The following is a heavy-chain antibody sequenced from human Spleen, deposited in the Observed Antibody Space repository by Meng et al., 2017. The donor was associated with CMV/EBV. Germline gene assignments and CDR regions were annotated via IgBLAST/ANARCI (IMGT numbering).Heavy chain of an antibody. Sequence: GESLKISCAASGFTCSNYGMSWVRQAPGKGLEWVSAISGSGGSTYYADSVKGRFTISRDNSKNTLYLQMNSLRAEDTAVYYCAKDGDYSTPYYYYGMDVWGQGATVTVSS. CDR3: AKDGDYSTPYYYYGMDV. CDR2: ISGSGGST. D-gene: IGHD6-13*01. V-gene: IGHV3-23*01. J-gene: IGHJ6*02. CDR1: GFTCSNYG.